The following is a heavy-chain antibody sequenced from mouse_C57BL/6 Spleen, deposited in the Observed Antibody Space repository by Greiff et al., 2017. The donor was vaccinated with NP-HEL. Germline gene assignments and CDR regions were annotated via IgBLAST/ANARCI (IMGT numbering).Heavy chain of an antibody. D-gene: IGHD2-4*01. J-gene: IGHJ4*01. Sequence: DVMLVESGGDLVKPGGSLKLSCAASGFTFSSYGMSWVRQTPDKRLEWVATISSGGGYTYYPDSVKGRFTISRDNAKKTLYLQMSSLKSEDTAMYYCARRFYYDYDYYAMDYWGQGTSVTVSS. V-gene: IGHV5-6*02. CDR1: GFTFSSYG. CDR3: ARRFYYDYDYYAMDY. CDR2: ISSGGGYT.